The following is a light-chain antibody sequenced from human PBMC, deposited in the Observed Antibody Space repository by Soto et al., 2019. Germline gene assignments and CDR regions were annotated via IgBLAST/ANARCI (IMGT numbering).Light chain of an antibody. CDR1: NSDVGAYNY. V-gene: IGLV2-14*03. CDR3: CSYAHRSPPLYV. CDR2: DVT. Sequence: QSALTQPASVSGSPGQSITISCTGSNSDVGAYNYVSWYQQHPGKAPKLMIYDVTKRPSGVPDRFSGSKSGNTASLTISGLQAEDEADYYCCSYAHRSPPLYVFGTGTKLTVL. J-gene: IGLJ1*01.